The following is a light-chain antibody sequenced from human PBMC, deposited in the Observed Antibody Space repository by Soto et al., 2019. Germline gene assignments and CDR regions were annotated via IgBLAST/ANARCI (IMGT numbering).Light chain of an antibody. CDR1: KNDIGVYDF. CDR3: KSYAGSNTYV. Sequence: SVLTQPPSASGSPGQSVTISCTGTKNDIGVYDFVSWYQHHPGKAPRLIIYEVVQRPSGVPDRFSGSKSGNTASLTVSGLQAADEADYFCKSYAGSNTYVFGSGNKVTV. CDR2: EVV. V-gene: IGLV2-8*01. J-gene: IGLJ1*01.